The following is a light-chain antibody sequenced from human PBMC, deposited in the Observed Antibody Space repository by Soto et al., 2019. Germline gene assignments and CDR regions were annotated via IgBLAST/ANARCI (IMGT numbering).Light chain of an antibody. CDR3: QQYGSSGT. Sequence: EVVLTQSPVTLSLSPGERATPSCRASQSVSSSYLAWYQQKPGQAPRLLIYGASNRATGIPDRFSGSGSGTDFTLTISRLEPEDFAVYYCQQYGSSGTFGQGTKVDIK. V-gene: IGKV3-20*01. CDR1: QSVSSSY. J-gene: IGKJ1*01. CDR2: GAS.